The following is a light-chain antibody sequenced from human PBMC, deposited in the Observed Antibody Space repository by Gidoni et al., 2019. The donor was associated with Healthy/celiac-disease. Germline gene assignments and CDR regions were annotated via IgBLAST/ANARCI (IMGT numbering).Light chain of an antibody. CDR1: QGISSY. CDR2: AAS. CDR3: QQYYSYPPLT. J-gene: IGKJ4*01. V-gene: IGKV1-8*01. Sequence: IRMTQSPSSFSASTGDRLTITCRASQGISSYLAWYQQKPGKPPKLLIYAASTLQSGVPSRFSGSGSGTDFTLTISCLQSEDFATYYCQQYYSYPPLTFGGGTKVEIK.